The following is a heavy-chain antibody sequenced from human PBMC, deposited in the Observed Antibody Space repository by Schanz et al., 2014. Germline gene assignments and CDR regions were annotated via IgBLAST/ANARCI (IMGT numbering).Heavy chain of an antibody. V-gene: IGHV1-18*01. D-gene: IGHD3-9*01. CDR1: RYTFNTYG. CDR3: ARVQDDILTGSEYYYGMDV. J-gene: IGHJ6*02. Sequence: GPGAKEPGASVKVSCEASRYTFNTYGLNWVRQAPGQGLEWMGWISAYTNNTNYAQKVQGRVTMTTDTSTSTAYMELRSLRSDDTAVYYCARVQDDILTGSEYYYGMDVWGQGTTVTVSS. CDR2: ISAYTNNT.